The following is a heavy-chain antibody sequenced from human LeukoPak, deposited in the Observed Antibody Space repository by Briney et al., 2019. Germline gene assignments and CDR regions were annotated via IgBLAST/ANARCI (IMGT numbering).Heavy chain of an antibody. CDR1: GGSFSGYY. Sequence: PSETLSHACAVYGGSFSGYYWSWIRQPPGKGLEWIGEINHSGSTNYNPSLKSRVTISVDTSKNQFSLKLSSVTAADTAVYYCAITTGSSSWYYFDYWGQGTLVTVSS. D-gene: IGHD6-13*01. J-gene: IGHJ4*02. CDR2: INHSGST. CDR3: AITTGSSSWYYFDY. V-gene: IGHV4-34*01.